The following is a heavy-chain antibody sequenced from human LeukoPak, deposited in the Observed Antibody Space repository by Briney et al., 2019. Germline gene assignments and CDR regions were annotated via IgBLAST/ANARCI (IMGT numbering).Heavy chain of an antibody. CDR1: GGTFSSNG. D-gene: IGHD2-2*02. Sequence: SVKVSCKASGGTFSSNGFNWVRQAPGQGLEWIGGIIPLFGTANSTQSFQGRVTITTDESTSTTYMELSSLRSEDTAVYYCATSPAILGYHYYYMDVWGKGTTVTVSS. CDR3: ATSPAILGYHYYYMDV. J-gene: IGHJ6*03. CDR2: IIPLFGTA. V-gene: IGHV1-69*05.